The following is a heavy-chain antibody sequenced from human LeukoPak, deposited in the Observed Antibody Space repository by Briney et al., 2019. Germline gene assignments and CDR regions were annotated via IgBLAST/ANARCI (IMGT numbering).Heavy chain of an antibody. CDR1: GFTFRSYA. V-gene: IGHV3-23*01. D-gene: IGHD3-22*01. J-gene: IGHJ4*02. Sequence: GGSLRLSCAASGFTFRSYAMSWVRQAPGKGLEWVSAISGSGGSTYYADSVKGRFTTSRDNSKNTLYLQMNSLRAEDTAVYYCAKDHPDSSGHYWGQGTLVTVSS. CDR2: ISGSGGST. CDR3: AKDHPDSSGHY.